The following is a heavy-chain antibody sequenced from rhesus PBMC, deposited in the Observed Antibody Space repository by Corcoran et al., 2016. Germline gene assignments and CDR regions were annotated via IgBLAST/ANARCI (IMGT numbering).Heavy chain of an antibody. CDR3: TARIAAADDC. CDR1: GFTFSNSW. V-gene: IGHV3-30*02. CDR2: ITGERDGGTA. J-gene: IGHJ4*01. D-gene: IGHD6-25*01. Sequence: EVQLVESGAGLVQPGGSLRLSCAASGFTFSNSWMSGVRQAPGGGLAGVARITGERDGGTADYAACVKGSVPITRGDYKTTVYLQMDSLKPGGTAGYYCTARIAAADDCWGQGVLVTVSS.